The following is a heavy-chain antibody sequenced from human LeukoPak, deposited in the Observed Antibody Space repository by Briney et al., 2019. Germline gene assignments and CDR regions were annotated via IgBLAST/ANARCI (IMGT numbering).Heavy chain of an antibody. CDR3: AKASPYSGSYYASVGNWFDP. V-gene: IGHV3-23*01. CDR1: GLTFSSYG. J-gene: IGHJ5*02. Sequence: GGSLRLSCAASGLTFSSYGMSWVRQAPGKGLEWVSAISGSGGSTYYADSVKGRFTISRDNSKNTLYLQMNSLRAEDTAVYYCAKASPYSGSYYASVGNWFDPWGQGTLVTVSS. CDR2: ISGSGGST. D-gene: IGHD1-26*01.